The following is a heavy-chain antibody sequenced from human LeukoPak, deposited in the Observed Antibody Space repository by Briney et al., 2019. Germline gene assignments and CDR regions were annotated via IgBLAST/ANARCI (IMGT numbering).Heavy chain of an antibody. Sequence: PSETLSLTCTVSGGSISSSSYYWGWIRQPPGKGLEWIGSIYYSGSTYYNPSLKSRVTISVDTSKNQFSLKLSSVTAADTAVYYCARDRHRKNWFDPWGQGTLVTVSS. CDR1: GGSISSSSYY. J-gene: IGHJ5*02. CDR2: IYYSGST. V-gene: IGHV4-39*07. CDR3: ARDRHRKNWFDP.